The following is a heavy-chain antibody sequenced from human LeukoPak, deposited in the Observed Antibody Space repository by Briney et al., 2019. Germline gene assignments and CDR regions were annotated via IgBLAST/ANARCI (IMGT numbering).Heavy chain of an antibody. V-gene: IGHV3-33*06. CDR2: IWYDGSNK. Sequence: GGSLRLSCAASGFTFSSYGMHWVRQAPGKGLEWVAVIWYDGSNKYYADSVKGRFTISRDNSKNTLYLQMNSLRAEDTAVYYCAKVHVLRYFDWLDYYYYYGMDVWGQGTTVTVSS. J-gene: IGHJ6*02. D-gene: IGHD3-9*01. CDR1: GFTFSSYG. CDR3: AKVHVLRYFDWLDYYYYYGMDV.